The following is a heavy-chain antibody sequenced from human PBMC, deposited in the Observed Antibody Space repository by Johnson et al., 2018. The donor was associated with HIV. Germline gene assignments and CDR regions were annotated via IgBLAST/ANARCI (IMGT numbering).Heavy chain of an antibody. V-gene: IGHV3-33*01. CDR2: IWYDETNR. Sequence: QVQLVESGGGVVQPGRSLRLSCAASGFTFSSYGMHWVRQAPGKGLEWVAVIWYDETNRYYGDSVKGRFTISRDNSKNTVYLQMNGLRAEDTAVYYCARDSQREIDDAFDIWGQGTMVTVSS. CDR3: ARDSQREIDDAFDI. CDR1: GFTFSSYG. D-gene: IGHD1-26*01. J-gene: IGHJ3*02.